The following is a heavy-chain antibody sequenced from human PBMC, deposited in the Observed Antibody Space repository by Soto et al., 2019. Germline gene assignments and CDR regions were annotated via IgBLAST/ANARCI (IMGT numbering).Heavy chain of an antibody. V-gene: IGHV4-4*02. Sequence: SETLSLTCGVSGGTVASSHWWSWVRQSPGRGLEWIGNVYHTGDTNFNPSLQSRVTFSVDKSNNQFSLRLTSVTAADTAVYFCAREIVTAGGNNYFDPWGPGTLVTVSS. CDR2: VYHTGDT. D-gene: IGHD2-21*02. CDR3: AREIVTAGGNNYFDP. CDR1: GGTVASSHW. J-gene: IGHJ5*02.